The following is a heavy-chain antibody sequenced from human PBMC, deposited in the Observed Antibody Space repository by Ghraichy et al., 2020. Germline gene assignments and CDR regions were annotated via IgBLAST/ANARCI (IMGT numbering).Heavy chain of an antibody. CDR3: AKDRKQWLVRGPDAFDI. V-gene: IGHV3-23*01. D-gene: IGHD6-19*01. J-gene: IGHJ3*02. Sequence: GGSLRLSCAASGFTFSSYAMSWVRQAPGKGLEWVSAISGSGGSTYYADSVKGRFTISRDNSKNTLYLQMNSLRAEDTAVYYCAKDRKQWLVRGPDAFDIWGQGTMVTVSS. CDR1: GFTFSSYA. CDR2: ISGSGGST.